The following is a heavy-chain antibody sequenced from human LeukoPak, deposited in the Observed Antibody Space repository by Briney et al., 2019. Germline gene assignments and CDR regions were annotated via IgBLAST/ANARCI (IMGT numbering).Heavy chain of an antibody. J-gene: IGHJ4*02. V-gene: IGHV3-23*01. Sequence: GGSLRLSCAASGFTFSSFAMSWVRQAPGKGLEWACTISPSGGSTYYTDSVKGRSTISRDSSKNTLFLQMSTLRAEDTAVYYCAKGNYYYDSSGYRHFDYWGQGTLVTVSS. CDR1: GFTFSSFA. CDR2: ISPSGGST. CDR3: AKGNYYYDSSGYRHFDY. D-gene: IGHD3-22*01.